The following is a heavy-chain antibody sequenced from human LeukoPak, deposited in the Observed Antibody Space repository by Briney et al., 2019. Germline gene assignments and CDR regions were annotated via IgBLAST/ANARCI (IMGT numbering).Heavy chain of an antibody. D-gene: IGHD3-16*01. V-gene: IGHV3-74*01. CDR1: GFNFSTYW. Sequence: PGGSLRLSCTASGFNFSTYWMHWVRQVPGKRLVWVSRIKTDGSSTSYADSVKGRFTISRDSAKNKLYLQMNSLRAEDTAVYYCATVSVGVRFDYWGQGALVAVSS. J-gene: IGHJ4*02. CDR3: ATVSVGVRFDY. CDR2: IKTDGSST.